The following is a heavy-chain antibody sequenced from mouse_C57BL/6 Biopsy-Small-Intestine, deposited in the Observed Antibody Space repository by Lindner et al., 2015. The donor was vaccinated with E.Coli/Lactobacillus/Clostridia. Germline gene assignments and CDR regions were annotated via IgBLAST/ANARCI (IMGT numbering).Heavy chain of an antibody. J-gene: IGHJ4*01. CDR2: INPYNDGT. D-gene: IGHD2-12*01. CDR1: GYTFTSYV. V-gene: IGHV1-14*01. CDR3: ARSGVPHSYYSYDVRYAMDY. Sequence: VQLQESGPELVKPGASVKMSCKASGYTFTSYVMHWVKQKPGQGLEWIGYINPYNDGTKYNEKFKGKATLTSDKSSSTAYMELSSLTSEDSAVYYCARSGVPHSYYSYDVRYAMDYWGQGTSVTVSS.